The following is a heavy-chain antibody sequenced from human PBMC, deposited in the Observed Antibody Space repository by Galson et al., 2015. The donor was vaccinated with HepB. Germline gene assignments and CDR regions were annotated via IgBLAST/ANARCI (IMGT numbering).Heavy chain of an antibody. D-gene: IGHD5-24*01. CDR2: IRSKAYGGTT. J-gene: IGHJ4*02. CDR3: AAPMATIYYFDY. V-gene: IGHV3-49*03. Sequence: SLRLSCAASGFTFGDYAMSWFRQAPGKGLEWVGFIRSKAYGGTTEYAASVKGRFTISRDDSKSIAYLQMNSLKAEDTAVYYCAAPMATIYYFDYWGQGTLVTVSS. CDR1: GFTFGDYA.